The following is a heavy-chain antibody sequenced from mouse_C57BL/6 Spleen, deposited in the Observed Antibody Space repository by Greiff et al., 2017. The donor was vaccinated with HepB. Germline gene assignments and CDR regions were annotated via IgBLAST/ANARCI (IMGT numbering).Heavy chain of an antibody. CDR2: IWSGGST. CDR1: GFSLTSYG. V-gene: IGHV2-2*01. Sequence: VKLMESGPGLVQPSQSLSITCTVSGFSLTSYGVHWVRQSPGKGLEWLGVIWSGGSTDYNAAFISRLSISKDNSKSQVFFKMNSLQADDTAIYYCARKWGGKEDAMDYWGQGTSVTVSS. CDR3: ARKWGGKEDAMDY. J-gene: IGHJ4*01. D-gene: IGHD2-1*01.